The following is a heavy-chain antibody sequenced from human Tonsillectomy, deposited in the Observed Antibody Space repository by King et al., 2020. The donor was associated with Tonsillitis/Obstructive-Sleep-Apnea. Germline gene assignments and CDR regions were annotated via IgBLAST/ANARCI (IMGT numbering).Heavy chain of an antibody. CDR2: IRSKAYGGTT. CDR1: GFTCGDYA. CDR3: TRAIVVVPAASLRWFDP. V-gene: IGHV3-49*05. D-gene: IGHD2-2*01. J-gene: IGHJ5*02. Sequence: VQLVESGGGLVKPGRSLRLSCTASGFTCGDYAMSWFRQAPGKGLEWVGFIRSKAYGGTTEYAASVKGRFTISRDDSKSIAYLQMNSLKTEDTAVYYCTRAIVVVPAASLRWFDPWGQGTLVTVSS.